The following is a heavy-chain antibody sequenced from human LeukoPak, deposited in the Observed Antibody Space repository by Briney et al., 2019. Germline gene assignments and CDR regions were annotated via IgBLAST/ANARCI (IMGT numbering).Heavy chain of an antibody. CDR1: GFTFSSYA. D-gene: IGHD4-17*01. V-gene: IGHV3-30-3*01. CDR2: ISYDGSNK. CDR3: ARATQTVTTKFYYSDY. Sequence: GGSLRLSCAASGFTFSSYAMHWVRQAPGKGLEWVAVISYDGSNKYYADSVKGRFTISRDNSKNTLYLQMNSLRAEDTAVYYCARATQTVTTKFYYSDYWGQGTLVTVSS. J-gene: IGHJ4*02.